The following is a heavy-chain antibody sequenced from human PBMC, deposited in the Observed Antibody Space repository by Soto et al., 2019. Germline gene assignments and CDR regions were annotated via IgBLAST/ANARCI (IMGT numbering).Heavy chain of an antibody. J-gene: IGHJ4*02. CDR1: GYTLTELS. V-gene: IGHV1-24*01. Sequence: ASVKVSCKVSGYTLTELSRHWVRQAPGKGLEWMGGFDPEDGETIYAQKFQGRVTMTEDTSTDTAYMELSSLRSEDTAVYYCATASSSVGYDILTGDRLPLFYWGQGTLVTVSS. CDR3: ATASSSVGYDILTGDRLPLFY. CDR2: FDPEDGET. D-gene: IGHD3-9*01.